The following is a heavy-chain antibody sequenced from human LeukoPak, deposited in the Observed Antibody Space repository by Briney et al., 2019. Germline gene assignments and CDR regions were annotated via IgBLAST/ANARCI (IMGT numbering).Heavy chain of an antibody. CDR2: MNPNSGNT. CDR1: GYTFTGYY. CDR3: ARVGGGSYYNY. V-gene: IGHV1-8*03. J-gene: IGHJ4*02. D-gene: IGHD1-26*01. Sequence: ASVKVSCKASGYTFTGYYMHWVRQAPGQGLEWMGWMNPNSGNTGYAQKFQGRVTITRNTSISTAYMELSSLRSEDTAVYYCARVGGGSYYNYWGQGTLVTVSS.